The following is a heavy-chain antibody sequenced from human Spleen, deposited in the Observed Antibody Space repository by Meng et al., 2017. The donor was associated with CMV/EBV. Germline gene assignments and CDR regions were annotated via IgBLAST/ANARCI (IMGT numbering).Heavy chain of an antibody. CDR1: GYTFTHYD. V-gene: IGHV1-18*01. D-gene: IGHD1-1*01. CDR3: ARDRATRAYYFDY. Sequence: ASVKVSCKASGYTFTHYDISWVRQAPGQGLEWMGWISAYNGDTKYAQKNQGRVTMTTDTSTSTAYMELRSLRSDDTAIYFCARDRATRAYYFDYWGQGTLVTVSS. CDR2: ISAYNGDT. J-gene: IGHJ4*02.